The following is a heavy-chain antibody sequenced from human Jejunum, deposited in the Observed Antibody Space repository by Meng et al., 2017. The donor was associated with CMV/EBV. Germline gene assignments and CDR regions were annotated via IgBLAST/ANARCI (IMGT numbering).Heavy chain of an antibody. D-gene: IGHD1-26*01. CDR2: INPNTGGK. CDR3: AKDGGSYLDYYFDY. V-gene: IGHV1-2*02. J-gene: IGHJ4*02. CDR1: EYTFTDYY. Sequence: EYTFTDYYMHWVRQAPGQGLEWMGWINPNTGGKNYAQKFQGRVTMTRDTSTNTAYMELTRLRSDDTALYYCAKDGGSYLDYYFDYWGQGTLVTVSS.